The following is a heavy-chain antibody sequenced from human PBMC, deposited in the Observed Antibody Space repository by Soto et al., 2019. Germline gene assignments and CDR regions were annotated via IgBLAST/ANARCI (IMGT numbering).Heavy chain of an antibody. CDR1: GFTFSSYA. J-gene: IGHJ5*02. D-gene: IGHD1-26*01. CDR3: ARGTSPWELLHWFDP. CDR2: ISYDGSNK. Sequence: QVQLVESGGGVVQPGRSLRLSCAASGFTFSSYAMHWVRQAPGKGLEWVAVISYDGSNKYYADSVKGRFTISRDKSKNPLYLQMNSLRAEDTAVYYCARGTSPWELLHWFDPWGQGTLVTVSS. V-gene: IGHV3-30-3*01.